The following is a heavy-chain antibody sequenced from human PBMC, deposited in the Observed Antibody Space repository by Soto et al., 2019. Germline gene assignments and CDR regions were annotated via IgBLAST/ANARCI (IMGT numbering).Heavy chain of an antibody. V-gene: IGHV3-30*18. Sequence: GGSLRLSCAASVFTFSSYGMHWVRQAPGKGLEWVAVISYDGSNKYYADSVKGRFIISRDNSKNTLYLQMNSLRAEDTAVYYCAKGRQVVAVAGTYYFDYWGQGTLVTVSS. CDR3: AKGRQVVAVAGTYYFDY. D-gene: IGHD6-19*01. CDR2: ISYDGSNK. CDR1: VFTFSSYG. J-gene: IGHJ4*02.